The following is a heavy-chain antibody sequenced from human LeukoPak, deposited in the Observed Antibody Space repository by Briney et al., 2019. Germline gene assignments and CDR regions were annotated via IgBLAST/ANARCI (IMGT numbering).Heavy chain of an antibody. Sequence: SETLSLTCTVSGGSISSSSYYWGWIRQPPGKGLEWIGSIYYSGSTYYNPSLKSRVTMSLDTSNNHFSLRLSSVTAADTAVYYCARHPLATPFDYWGPGTVVTVSS. D-gene: IGHD2-15*01. CDR1: GGSISSSSYY. V-gene: IGHV4-39*01. CDR2: IYYSGST. CDR3: ARHPLATPFDY. J-gene: IGHJ4*02.